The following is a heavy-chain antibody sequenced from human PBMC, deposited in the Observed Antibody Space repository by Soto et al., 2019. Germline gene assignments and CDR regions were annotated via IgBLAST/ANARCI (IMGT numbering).Heavy chain of an antibody. CDR1: GFSFSSYY. CDR3: ARESDYGDYVGWYFDL. Sequence: GGSLRLSCAASGFSFSSYYMDWVRQAPGKGLEWVANIKQDGSEKYYVDSVKGRFTISRDNAKNSLYLQMNSLRAEDTAVYYCARESDYGDYVGWYFDLWGRGTLVTVSS. J-gene: IGHJ2*01. V-gene: IGHV3-7*01. D-gene: IGHD4-17*01. CDR2: IKQDGSEK.